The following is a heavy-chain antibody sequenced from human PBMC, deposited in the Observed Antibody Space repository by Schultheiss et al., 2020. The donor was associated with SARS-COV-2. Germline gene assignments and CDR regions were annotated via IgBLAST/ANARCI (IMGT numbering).Heavy chain of an antibody. Sequence: SETLSLTCTVSGGSISSSSYYWGWIRQPPGKGLEWIGYIYYSGSTYYNPSLKSRVTMTVDTSKNQFSLKLTSVTAADTAVYYCARKDFWRGYHGVEVWGQGTAVTVS. D-gene: IGHD3-3*01. CDR3: ARKDFWRGYHGVEV. V-gene: IGHV4-30-4*08. CDR1: GGSISSSSYY. CDR2: IYYSGST. J-gene: IGHJ6*02.